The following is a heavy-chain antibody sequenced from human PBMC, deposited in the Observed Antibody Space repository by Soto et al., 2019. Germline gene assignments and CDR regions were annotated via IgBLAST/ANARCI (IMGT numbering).Heavy chain of an antibody. Sequence: QVQLQESGPGLVKPSETLSLTCTVSGGSISSYYWSWIRQPAGKGLEWIGRIYTSGSTNYNPSLKSRVTMSVDTSKNQFSLKLSSVTAADTAVYYCARGITTNGVTTFYYFDYWGQGTLVTVSS. V-gene: IGHV4-4*07. CDR3: ARGITTNGVTTFYYFDY. CDR1: GGSISSYY. D-gene: IGHD2-8*01. J-gene: IGHJ4*02. CDR2: IYTSGST.